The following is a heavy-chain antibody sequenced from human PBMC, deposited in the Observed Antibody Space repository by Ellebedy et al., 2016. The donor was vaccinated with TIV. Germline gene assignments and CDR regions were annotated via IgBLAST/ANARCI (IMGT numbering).Heavy chain of an antibody. CDR2: ISYDGSNK. Sequence: GESLKISXAASGFTFSSYWMHWVRQAPGKGLEWVAVISYDGSNKYYADSVKGRFTISRDNSKNTLYLQMNSLRAEDTAVYYCARDLGSGWYDGLDYWGQGTLVTVSS. V-gene: IGHV3-30*03. CDR1: GFTFSSYW. CDR3: ARDLGSGWYDGLDY. D-gene: IGHD6-19*01. J-gene: IGHJ4*02.